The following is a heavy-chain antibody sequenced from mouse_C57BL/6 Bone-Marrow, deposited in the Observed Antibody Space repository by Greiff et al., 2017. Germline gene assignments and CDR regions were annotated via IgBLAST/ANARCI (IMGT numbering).Heavy chain of an antibody. CDR3: ARRFTTVVGHGVYFDY. J-gene: IGHJ2*01. D-gene: IGHD1-1*01. Sequence: QVQLQQPGAELVKPGASVKLSCKASGYTFTSYWMHWVKQRPGQGLEWIGRIHPNSGSTHYNEKFKSKATLTVDKSSSTTYMQLSILTSTDSAVYYFARRFTTVVGHGVYFDYWGQVTTLTVSS. V-gene: IGHV1-64*01. CDR1: GYTFTSYW. CDR2: IHPNSGST.